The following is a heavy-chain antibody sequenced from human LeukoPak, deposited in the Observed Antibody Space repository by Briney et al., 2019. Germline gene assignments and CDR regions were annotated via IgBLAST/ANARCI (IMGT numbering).Heavy chain of an antibody. D-gene: IGHD1-26*01. CDR1: GFTFDDYG. Sequence: GGSLRLSCAASGFTFDDYGMSWVRQAPGKGLEGVSGISWNSGSIDYADSVKGRFTISRDNAKHSLYLQMNSLRAEDTALYYCAKARVGAYWYFDLWGRGTLVTVSS. J-gene: IGHJ2*01. V-gene: IGHV3-9*01. CDR2: ISWNSGSI. CDR3: AKARVGAYWYFDL.